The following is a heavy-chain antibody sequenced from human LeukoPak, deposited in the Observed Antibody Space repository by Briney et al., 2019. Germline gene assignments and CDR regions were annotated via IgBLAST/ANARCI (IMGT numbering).Heavy chain of an antibody. J-gene: IGHJ4*02. CDR3: ARGPPGIPAAIFSH. CDR2: ISHPGAT. Sequence: PSATLSLTCAVSDVSISDGAFSWSWIRQPPGKGLEWIGFISHPGATYYNPSLRGRVTMAADRSRNHFYLNVNSVTAADTAVYYCARGPPGIPAAIFSHWGQGSLVTVSS. CDR1: DVSISDGAFS. D-gene: IGHD2-2*01. V-gene: IGHV4-30-2*01.